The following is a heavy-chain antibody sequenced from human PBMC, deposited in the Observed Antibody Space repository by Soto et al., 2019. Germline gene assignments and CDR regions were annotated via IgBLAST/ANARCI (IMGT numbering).Heavy chain of an antibody. CDR2: IIPILDIT. CDR3: AVRYCSGNTCLETTPFDY. CDR1: GGTFSTYA. V-gene: IGHV1-69*02. D-gene: IGHD2-15*01. Sequence: QVQLVQSGAEVKKPGSSVKVSCKASGGTFSTYAISWVRQAPGQGLEWMGKIIPILDITNYAQKFQGRVTITADKSTSTAYMELNSLRSEDTAVYYCAVRYCSGNTCLETTPFDYWGQGTLVTVSS. J-gene: IGHJ4*02.